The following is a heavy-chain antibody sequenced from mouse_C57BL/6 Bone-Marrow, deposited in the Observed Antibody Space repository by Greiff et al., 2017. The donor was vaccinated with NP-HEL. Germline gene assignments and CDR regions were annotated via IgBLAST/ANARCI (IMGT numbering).Heavy chain of an antibody. Sequence: QVQLQQPGAELVKPGASVKMSRKASGYTFTSYWITWVKQSPGQGLEWIGDIYPGSGSTNYNEKFKSKAALTVDTSSSTAYMQLSSLTSEDSAVYYCANRLRRDDYWGQGTTLTVSS. CDR3: ANRLRRDDY. D-gene: IGHD2-4*01. V-gene: IGHV1-55*01. CDR2: IYPGSGST. J-gene: IGHJ2*01. CDR1: GYTFTSYW.